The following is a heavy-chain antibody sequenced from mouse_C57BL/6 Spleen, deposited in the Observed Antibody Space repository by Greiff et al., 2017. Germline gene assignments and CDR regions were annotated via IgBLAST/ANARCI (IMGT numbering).Heavy chain of an antibody. CDR3: ARNALTTVVPSWYFDV. D-gene: IGHD1-1*01. V-gene: IGHV1-82*01. CDR1: GYAFSSSW. Sequence: QVQLKQSGPELVKPGASVKISCKASGYAFSSSWMNWVKQRPGKGLEWIGRIYPGDGDTNYNGKFKGKATLTADKSSSTAYMQLSSLTSEDSAVYCCARNALTTVVPSWYFDVWGTGTTVTVSS. CDR2: IYPGDGDT. J-gene: IGHJ1*03.